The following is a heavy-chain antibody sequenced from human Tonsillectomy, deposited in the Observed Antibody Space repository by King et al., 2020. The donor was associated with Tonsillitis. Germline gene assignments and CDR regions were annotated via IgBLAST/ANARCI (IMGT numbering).Heavy chain of an antibody. Sequence: QLVQSGAEVKKPGASVKVSCKASGYTFTSYYMHWVRQAPGQGLEWMGIINPSGGSTSYAQKFQGRVTMTRDTSTSTVYMELSSLRSEDTAVYYCARDVADSTMIVVVNSEYTWFDPWGQGTLVTVSS. CDR2: INPSGGST. D-gene: IGHD3-22*01. V-gene: IGHV1-46*01. J-gene: IGHJ5*02. CDR1: GYTFTSYY. CDR3: ARDVADSTMIVVVNSEYTWFDP.